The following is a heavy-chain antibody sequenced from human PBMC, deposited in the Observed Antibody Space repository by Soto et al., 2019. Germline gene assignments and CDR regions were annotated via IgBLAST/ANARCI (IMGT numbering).Heavy chain of an antibody. J-gene: IGHJ4*02. Sequence: SETLSLTCTVSGGSISSYYWSWIRQPPGKGLEWIGYIYYSASTNYSPSLKGRVTISVDTSKNQFSLNLSSVTAADTAVYYCARHLPYCGGDCYSLDYWGQGTLVSVS. D-gene: IGHD2-21*02. CDR1: GGSISSYY. CDR3: ARHLPYCGGDCYSLDY. V-gene: IGHV4-59*08. CDR2: IYYSAST.